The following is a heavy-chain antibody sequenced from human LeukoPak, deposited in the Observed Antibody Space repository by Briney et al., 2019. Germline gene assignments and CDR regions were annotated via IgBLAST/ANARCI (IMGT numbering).Heavy chain of an antibody. D-gene: IGHD3-22*01. CDR1: GYTFTSYG. V-gene: IGHV1-18*01. Sequence: GASVKVSCKASGYTFTSYGISWVRQAPGQGLEWMGWISAYSGNTNYAQKLQGRVTMTTDTSTSTAYMELRSLRSDDTAVYYCARRRLPNYDSSGYTYYFDYWGQGTLVTVSS. J-gene: IGHJ4*02. CDR3: ARRRLPNYDSSGYTYYFDY. CDR2: ISAYSGNT.